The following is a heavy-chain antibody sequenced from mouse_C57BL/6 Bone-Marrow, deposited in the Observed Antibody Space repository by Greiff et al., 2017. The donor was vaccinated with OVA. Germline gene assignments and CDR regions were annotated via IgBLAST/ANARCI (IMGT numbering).Heavy chain of an antibody. D-gene: IGHD1-1*01. J-gene: IGHJ4*01. CDR1: GFSLTSYG. CDR2: IWSGGST. CDR3: ARNYPLYYYGREDYYAMDY. V-gene: IGHV2-2*01. Sequence: QVQLQQSGPGLVQPSQSLSITCTVSGFSLTSYGVHWVRQSPGKGLEWLGVIWSGGSTDYNAAFISRLSISKDNSKSQVFFKMNSLQADDTAIYYCARNYPLYYYGREDYYAMDYWGQGTSVTVSS.